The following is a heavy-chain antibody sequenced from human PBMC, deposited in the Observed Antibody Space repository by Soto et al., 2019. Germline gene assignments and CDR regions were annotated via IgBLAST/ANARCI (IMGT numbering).Heavy chain of an antibody. CDR2: ISGTDDDT. CDR3: AKCSRHYACAIHALLDP. D-gene: IGHD2-2*01. V-gene: IGHV3-23*01. Sequence: VGSQILSRRPSGFPFSTCYMRLVRPYPARGLEWVSSISGTDDDTYYADSVKGRFTISRDNARNTLFLHMNNLRADDTAMYYCAKCSRHYACAIHALLDPGGLGTLVTVAA. J-gene: IGHJ5*02. CDR1: GFPFSTCY.